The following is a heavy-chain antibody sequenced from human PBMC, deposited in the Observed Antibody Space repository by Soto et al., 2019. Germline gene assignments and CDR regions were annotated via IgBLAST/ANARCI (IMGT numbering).Heavy chain of an antibody. J-gene: IGHJ5*02. CDR1: GDSIGGVGY. V-gene: IGHV4-31*03. CDR2: ISSSGST. D-gene: IGHD2-21*02. Sequence: SETLSLTCTVSGDSIGGVGYWSWIRQFPGRGLEWIGCISSSGSTYYNPALNNRISLSLDTSQNQFSLKLLSVTAADTAIYYCARSGVTGIVIPSHWFDPWGPGPLVTVSS. CDR3: ARSGVTGIVIPSHWFDP.